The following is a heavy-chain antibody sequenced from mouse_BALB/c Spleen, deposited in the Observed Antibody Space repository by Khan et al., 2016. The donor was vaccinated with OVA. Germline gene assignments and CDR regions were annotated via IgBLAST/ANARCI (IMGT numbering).Heavy chain of an antibody. CDR1: GYIFTSYW. D-gene: IGHD3-2*02. Sequence: VKLMESGAELVRPGTSVKLSCKTSGYIFTSYWIHWVKQRSGQGIEWIARVYPGTDNTYYNENFKDKATLTADKSSTTVYLQLSSLKSADSAVFFCAREEALYYFDYWGQGTTLTVSS. CDR2: VYPGTDNT. V-gene: IGHV1-76*01. J-gene: IGHJ2*01. CDR3: AREEALYYFDY.